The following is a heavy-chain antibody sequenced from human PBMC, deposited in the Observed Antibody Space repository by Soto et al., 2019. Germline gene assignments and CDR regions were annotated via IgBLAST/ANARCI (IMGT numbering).Heavy chain of an antibody. CDR1: GFTFDDYT. D-gene: IGHD3-22*01. J-gene: IGHJ4*02. CDR2: ISWDGGST. V-gene: IGHV3-43*01. Sequence: GGSLRLSCAASGFTFDDYTMHWVRQAPGKGLEWVSLISWDGGSTYYADSVKGRFTISRDNSKNSLYLQMNSLRTEDTALYYCAKDRSYYHDSSGLDYWGQCTLVTV. CDR3: AKDRSYYHDSSGLDY.